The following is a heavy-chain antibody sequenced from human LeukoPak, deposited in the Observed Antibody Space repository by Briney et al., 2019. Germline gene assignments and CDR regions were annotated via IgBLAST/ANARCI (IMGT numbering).Heavy chain of an antibody. V-gene: IGHV1-69*05. CDR2: IIPIFGTA. CDR1: GGTFSSYA. D-gene: IGHD3-3*01. CDR3: GVVIIGYYYYMDV. J-gene: IGHJ6*03. Sequence: ASVKVSCKASGGTFSSYAISWVRQAPGQGLEWVGGIIPIFGTANYAQKFQGRVTITTDESTSTAYMELSSLKSEDTAVYYCGVVIIGYYYYMDVWGKGTTVTVSS.